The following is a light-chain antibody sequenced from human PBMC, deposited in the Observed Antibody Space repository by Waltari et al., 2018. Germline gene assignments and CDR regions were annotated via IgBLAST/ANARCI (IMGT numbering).Light chain of an antibody. CDR2: DVT. V-gene: IGLV2-11*01. CDR3: CSYAGSYPHWV. J-gene: IGLJ3*02. CDR1: SSYVGGYNY. Sequence: QSALTQPRSVSGSPGQSVTISCTGTSSYVGGYNYFSWYQQYPGKAPKLLIYDVTRLPSGVPDRFSGSKSGNTASLTISGLQAEDEADYYCCSYAGSYPHWVFGGGTKLTVL.